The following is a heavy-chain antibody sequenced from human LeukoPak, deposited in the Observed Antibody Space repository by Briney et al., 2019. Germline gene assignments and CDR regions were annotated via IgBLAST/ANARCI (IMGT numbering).Heavy chain of an antibody. CDR2: IYHSGST. CDR3: ARAGGSYSNPFDY. J-gene: IGHJ4*02. Sequence: SETLSLTCTVSGGSINNYYWSWIRQPPGKGLEWIGYIYHSGSTYYNPSLKSRVTISVDRSKNQFSLKLSSVTAADTAVYYCARAGGSYSNPFDYWGQGTLVTVSS. CDR1: GGSINNYY. V-gene: IGHV4-59*12. D-gene: IGHD1-26*01.